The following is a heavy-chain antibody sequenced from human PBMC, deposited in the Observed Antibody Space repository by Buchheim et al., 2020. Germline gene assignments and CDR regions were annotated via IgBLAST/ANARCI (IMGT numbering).Heavy chain of an antibody. J-gene: IGHJ6*02. CDR1: GSTFSSYS. D-gene: IGHD4-11*01. Sequence: EVQLVESGGGLVKPGGSLRLSCAASGSTFSSYSMNWVRQAPGKGLEWVSSISSSSSYIYYADSVKGRFTISRDNAKNSLYLQMNSLRAEDTAVYYCARGNPSTVTPIGYYGMDVWGQGTT. CDR2: ISSSSSYI. V-gene: IGHV3-21*01. CDR3: ARGNPSTVTPIGYYGMDV.